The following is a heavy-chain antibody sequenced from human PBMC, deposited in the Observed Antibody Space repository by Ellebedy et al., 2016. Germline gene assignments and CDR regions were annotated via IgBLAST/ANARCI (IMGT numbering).Heavy chain of an antibody. Sequence: ASVKVSCKASGYTFTSYDINWVRQATGQGLEWMGWMNPNSGNTGYAQKFQGRVTMTRNTYISTAYIELISLRSEDTAVYYCARSYYYDSSGYSAFDIWGQGTMVTVSS. J-gene: IGHJ3*02. CDR2: MNPNSGNT. CDR3: ARSYYYDSSGYSAFDI. CDR1: GYTFTSYD. V-gene: IGHV1-8*01. D-gene: IGHD3-22*01.